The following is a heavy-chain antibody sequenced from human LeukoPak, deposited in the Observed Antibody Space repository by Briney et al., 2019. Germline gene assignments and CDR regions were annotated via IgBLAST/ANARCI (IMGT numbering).Heavy chain of an antibody. CDR2: IYYSGSA. D-gene: IGHD2-2*01. Sequence: KTSETLSLTCTVSGGSISSYYWSWIRQPPGKGLEWIGYIYYSGSANYNPSLKSRVTISVDTSKNQFSLKLSSVTAADTAVYYCARRSSSLLSWFDPWGQGTLVTVSS. V-gene: IGHV4-59*01. CDR1: GGSISSYY. CDR3: ARRSSSLLSWFDP. J-gene: IGHJ5*02.